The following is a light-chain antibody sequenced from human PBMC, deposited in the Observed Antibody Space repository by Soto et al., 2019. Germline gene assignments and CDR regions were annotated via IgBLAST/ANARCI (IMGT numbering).Light chain of an antibody. CDR3: ATWDTKLSAVV. CDR2: DNS. J-gene: IGLJ2*01. CDR1: SYNVGNNF. Sequence: QSVLTQPPSMSAAPGQKVTISCSGSSYNVGNNFVSWYQQLPGTAPKLLIFDNSQRPSGIPDRFFASKSGASATLSITGPQAGDEAVYYCATWDTKLSAVVFGGGTKLTVL. V-gene: IGLV1-51*01.